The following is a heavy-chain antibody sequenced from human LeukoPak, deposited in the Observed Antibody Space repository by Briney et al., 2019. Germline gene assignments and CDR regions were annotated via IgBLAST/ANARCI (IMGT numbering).Heavy chain of an antibody. D-gene: IGHD2-2*01. CDR1: GGSISSTSFS. CDR3: ARSVSTRSHTTNYYSYYLDV. J-gene: IGHJ6*03. V-gene: IGHV4-39*01. CDR2: VYYSGRT. Sequence: PSETLSLTCTISGGSISSTSFSWNWIRQPPGKGLEWIGTVYYSGRTNYSPSLNSRVTISVATSKTQFSLTLTSVSAADTAFYFCARSVSTRSHTTNYYSYYLDVWGKGTTVTVSS.